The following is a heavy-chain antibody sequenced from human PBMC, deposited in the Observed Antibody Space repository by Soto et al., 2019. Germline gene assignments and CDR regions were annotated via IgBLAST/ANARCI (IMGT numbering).Heavy chain of an antibody. CDR3: ARDWATYYDISNGMDV. Sequence: ESGGGVVQPGRSLRLSCAASGFTFSSYAMHWVRQAPGKGLEWVAVISYDGSNKYYADSVKGRFTISRDNSKNTLYLQMNSLRAEDTAVYYCARDWATYYDISNGMDVWGQGTTVTVSS. CDR1: GFTFSSYA. CDR2: ISYDGSNK. J-gene: IGHJ6*02. D-gene: IGHD3-9*01. V-gene: IGHV3-30-3*01.